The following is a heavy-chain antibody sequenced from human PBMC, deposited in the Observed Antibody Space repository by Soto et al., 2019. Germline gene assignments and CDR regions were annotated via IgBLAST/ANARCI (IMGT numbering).Heavy chain of an antibody. CDR2: IYWDDDK. J-gene: IGHJ5*02. CDR1: GFSLSTSGVG. V-gene: IGHV2-5*02. D-gene: IGHD3-16*01. Sequence: SGPTLVKPTQTLTLTCTFSGFSLSTSGVGVGWIRQPPGKALEWLALIYWDDDKRYSPSLKSRLTITKDTSKNQVVLTMTNMDPVDTATYYCAHSAFGGVIDDPPGFDPWGQGTLVTVSS. CDR3: AHSAFGGVIDDPPGFDP.